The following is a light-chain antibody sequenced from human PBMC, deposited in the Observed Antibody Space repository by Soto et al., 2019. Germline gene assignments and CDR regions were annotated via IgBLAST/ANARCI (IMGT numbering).Light chain of an antibody. CDR2: GAS. Sequence: IQLTQSPSSLSASVGDRVTITCRASQGIINYLAWYQQKPGKAPKLLIYGASTLQSGVPSRFGGSQSGTDFALNVSSLQPDDFATYCCQQPFIYPPTFGPGTKVDIK. CDR3: QQPFIYPPT. J-gene: IGKJ3*01. V-gene: IGKV1-9*01. CDR1: QGIINY.